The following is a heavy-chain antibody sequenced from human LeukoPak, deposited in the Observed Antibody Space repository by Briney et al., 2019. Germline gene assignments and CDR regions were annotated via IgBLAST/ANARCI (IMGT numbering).Heavy chain of an antibody. CDR2: ISGSGGST. Sequence: GGSLRLSCAASGFTFSSYAMSWVRQAPGKGLEWVSAISGSGGSTYYADSVKGRFTISRDNSKNTLYLQTNSLRAEDTAVYYCAKDSGYSSGGEFDYWGQGTLVTVSS. V-gene: IGHV3-23*01. D-gene: IGHD6-19*01. CDR1: GFTFSSYA. J-gene: IGHJ4*02. CDR3: AKDSGYSSGGEFDY.